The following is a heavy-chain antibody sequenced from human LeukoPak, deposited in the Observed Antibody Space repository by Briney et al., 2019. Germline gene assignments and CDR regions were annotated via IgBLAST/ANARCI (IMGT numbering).Heavy chain of an antibody. J-gene: IGHJ6*02. D-gene: IGHD2-21*01. V-gene: IGHV4-39*07. CDR3: ARLNSRSYYFPMDV. CDR2: IYYSGST. Sequence: SETLSLTCTVSGGSISSSSCYWGWIRQPPGKGLEWIGSIYYSGSTYYNPSLKSRVTISVDTFKNQFSLKLSSVTAADTAVYYCARLNSRSYYFPMDVWGQGTTVTVSS. CDR1: GGSISSSSCY.